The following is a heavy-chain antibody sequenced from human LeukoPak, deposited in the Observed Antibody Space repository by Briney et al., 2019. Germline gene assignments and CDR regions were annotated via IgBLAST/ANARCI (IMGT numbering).Heavy chain of an antibody. CDR1: GYTFTGYY. D-gene: IGHD2-2*01. Sequence: ASVKVSCKASGYTFTGYYMHWVRQAPGQGLECMGWISAYNGNTNYAQKLQGRVTMTTDTSTSTAYMELRSLRSDDTAVYYCARDGKICRTSCDDYWGQGTLVTVSS. CDR2: ISAYNGNT. CDR3: ARDGKICRTSCDDY. V-gene: IGHV1-18*04. J-gene: IGHJ4*02.